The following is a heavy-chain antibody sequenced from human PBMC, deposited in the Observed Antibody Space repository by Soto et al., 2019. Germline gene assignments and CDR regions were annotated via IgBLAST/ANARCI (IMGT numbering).Heavy chain of an antibody. CDR1: GFTFSSYG. D-gene: IGHD5-12*01. J-gene: IGHJ4*02. Sequence: GGPLRLSCAASGFTFSSYGMHWVRQAPGKGLEWVAVISYDGSNKYYADSVKGRFTISRDNSKNTLYLQMNSLRAEDTAVYYCAKGVEMATHGWGQGTLVTVSS. CDR3: AKGVEMATHG. V-gene: IGHV3-30*18. CDR2: ISYDGSNK.